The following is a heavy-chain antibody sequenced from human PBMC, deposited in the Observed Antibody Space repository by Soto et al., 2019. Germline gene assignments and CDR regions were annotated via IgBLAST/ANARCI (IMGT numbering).Heavy chain of an antibody. CDR2: IFYSGST. V-gene: IGHV4-39*01. Sequence: SETLSLTCTVSGGSISSSSYYWGWIRQPPGKGLEWIGSIFYSGSTYYNPSLKSRVTISVDTSKNQFSLKLSSVTAADTAVYYCARHLTYCSAGSCYSDFPYYGMGVRGQRTTVTVSS. D-gene: IGHD2-15*01. J-gene: IGHJ6*02. CDR1: GGSISSSSYY. CDR3: ARHLTYCSAGSCYSDFPYYGMGV.